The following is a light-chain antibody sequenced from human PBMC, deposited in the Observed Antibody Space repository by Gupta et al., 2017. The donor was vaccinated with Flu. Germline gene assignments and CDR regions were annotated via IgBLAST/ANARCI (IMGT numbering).Light chain of an antibody. CDR1: QNIKNY. Sequence: IKMTQSPSSLSASVGDRVTITCRASQNIKNYLNWYQQEPGKAPKLLIYAASNLQGGVPSRFRGSGFGTDFTLTISTLQPEDFATYYCQQTDTTPWSFGQGTKVEIK. J-gene: IGKJ1*01. CDR2: AAS. V-gene: IGKV1-39*01. CDR3: QQTDTTPWS.